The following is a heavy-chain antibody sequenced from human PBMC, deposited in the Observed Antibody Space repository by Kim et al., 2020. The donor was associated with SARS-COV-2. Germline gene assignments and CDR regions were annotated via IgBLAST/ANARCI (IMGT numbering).Heavy chain of an antibody. CDR2: K. V-gene: IGHV3-7*04. Sequence: KYDVDSVKGRFTISKDNAKNSLYLQMTSLRAEDSAVYYCERLGSSSWHFDYWGQGTLVTVSS. D-gene: IGHD6-13*01. CDR3: ERLGSSSWHFDY. J-gene: IGHJ4*02.